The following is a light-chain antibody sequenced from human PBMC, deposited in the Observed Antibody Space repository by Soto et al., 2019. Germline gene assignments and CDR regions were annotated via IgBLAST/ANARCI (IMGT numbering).Light chain of an antibody. CDR1: QSVTSSY. J-gene: IGKJ1*01. Sequence: IVLTQSPGTLSLSPGERATLSCRASQSVTSSYLAWYQQKPGQPPRLLIYAASSRATGIPDRFSGSGSGADFTLTVSRLDPEDFALYYCQQYGTSPLTFGQGTKVEIK. CDR2: AAS. CDR3: QQYGTSPLT. V-gene: IGKV3-20*01.